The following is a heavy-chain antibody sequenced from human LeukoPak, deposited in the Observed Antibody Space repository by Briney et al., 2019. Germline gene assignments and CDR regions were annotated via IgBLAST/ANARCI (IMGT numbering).Heavy chain of an antibody. Sequence: SETLSLTCTVSGGSISSYYWSWVRQPAGKGLKWIGRIYISGSTNYNPSLKSRVTMSVDTSKNQFSLKLSSVTAADTAVYYCARAPLGISSMVRGDMVRYFDYWGQGTLVTVSS. CDR3: ARAPLGISSMVRGDMVRYFDY. V-gene: IGHV4-4*07. CDR2: IYISGST. D-gene: IGHD3-10*01. J-gene: IGHJ4*02. CDR1: GGSISSYY.